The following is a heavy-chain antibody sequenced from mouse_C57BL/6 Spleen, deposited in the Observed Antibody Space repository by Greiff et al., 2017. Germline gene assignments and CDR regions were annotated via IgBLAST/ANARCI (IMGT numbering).Heavy chain of an antibody. V-gene: IGHV14-4*01. Sequence: VQLQQSGAELVRPGASVKLSCTASGFNIKDDYMHWVKQRPEQGLEWIGWIDPENGDTEYASKFQGKATITADTSSNTAYLQLSSLTSEDTAVYYCTSPPYDYDGAWFAYWGQGTLVTVSA. CDR1: GFNIKDDY. CDR2: IDPENGDT. J-gene: IGHJ3*01. CDR3: TSPPYDYDGAWFAY. D-gene: IGHD2-4*01.